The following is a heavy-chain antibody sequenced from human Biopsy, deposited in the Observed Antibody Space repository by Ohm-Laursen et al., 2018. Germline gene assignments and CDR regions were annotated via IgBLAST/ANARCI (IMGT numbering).Heavy chain of an antibody. V-gene: IGHV4-59*01. CDR3: ARATNSTGWTYYYFYGMDV. CDR1: GGSISSDY. Sequence: SETLSLTCTVSGGSISSDYWSWIRQTPGTGLEWIGYIYYSGSTNYNPSLKSRVTISVDTSKNQFSLRLNSVTAADTAVYYCARATNSTGWTYYYFYGMDVWGQGTTVTVSS. J-gene: IGHJ6*02. D-gene: IGHD2/OR15-2a*01. CDR2: IYYSGST.